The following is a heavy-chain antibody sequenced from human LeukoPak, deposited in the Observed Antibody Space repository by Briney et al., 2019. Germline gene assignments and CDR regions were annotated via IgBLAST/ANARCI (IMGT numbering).Heavy chain of an antibody. CDR1: VFIYSRYA. J-gene: IGHJ4*02. CDR2: IFVRGGGA. CDR3: AKTTTVYSSGRYPGWPVDY. Sequence: PGWSLSLSCAASVFIYSRYAMYWGCQAPREGVEWGSGIFVRGGGAHHADSVKGRFSIFRDNTKNTVYLQMNSLRAGHTDVYYCAKTTTVYSSGRYPGWPVDYWGEGTLVTLSS. D-gene: IGHD6-19*01. V-gene: IGHV3-23*01.